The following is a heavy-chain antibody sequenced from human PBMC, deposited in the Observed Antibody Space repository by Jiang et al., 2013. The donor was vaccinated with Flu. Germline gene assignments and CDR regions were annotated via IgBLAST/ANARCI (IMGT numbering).Heavy chain of an antibody. CDR1: GFTFSSYA. D-gene: IGHD5-18*01. V-gene: IGHV3-23*01. CDR2: ISSSGAST. Sequence: QLLESGGGLVQPGGSLRLSCAASGFTFSSYAMSWVRQAPGKGLEWVSVISSSGASTYYADSVKGRFTISRDNSKNTLHVQMNSLRAEDTAVYYCAKCSYGSLTLLDYWGQGTLVTVSS. J-gene: IGHJ4*02. CDR3: AKCSYGSLTLLDY.